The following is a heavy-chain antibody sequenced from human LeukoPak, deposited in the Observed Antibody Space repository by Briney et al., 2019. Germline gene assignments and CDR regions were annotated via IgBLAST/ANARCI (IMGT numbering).Heavy chain of an antibody. V-gene: IGHV4-4*07. CDR2: IYTGANT. CDR1: SGSISSYY. J-gene: IGHJ4*02. CDR3: ASRPYTYGYFDN. Sequence: SDTLSLTCTVSSGSISSYYWSWIRQPAGRGLEWIGRIYTGANTKYNPALKGRVTISIDMAKDQFSLKLSSLTAADTAVYYCASRPYTYGYFDNWGPGTLVTVSS. D-gene: IGHD2-2*02.